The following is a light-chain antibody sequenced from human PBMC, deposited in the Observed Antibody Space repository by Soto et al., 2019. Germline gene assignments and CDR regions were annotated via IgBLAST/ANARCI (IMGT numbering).Light chain of an antibody. V-gene: IGKV3-11*01. CDR1: QSVGSF. CDR3: RQRSNWPHT. CDR2: DAS. Sequence: EIVLTQSPATLSLFPGERATLSCRASQSVGSFLAWYQQKPGQAPRVLIFDASNRATGTPARFSGSGAGTDFTLTISSLEPEDFAVYYCRQRSNWPHTFGQGTKLEIK. J-gene: IGKJ2*01.